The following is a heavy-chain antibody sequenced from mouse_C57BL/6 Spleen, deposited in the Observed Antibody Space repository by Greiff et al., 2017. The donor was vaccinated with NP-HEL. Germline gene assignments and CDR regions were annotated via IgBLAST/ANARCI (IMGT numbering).Heavy chain of an antibody. CDR2: IRNKANGYTT. CDR3: ARSGVYAMDY. V-gene: IGHV7-3*01. J-gene: IGHJ4*01. CDR1: GFTFTDYY. Sequence: EVQGVESGGGLVQPGGSLSLSCAASGFTFTDYYMSWVRQPPGKALEWLGIIRNKANGYTTEYSASVKGRFTISRANSQSILYIQMNALKAEDRATYYCARSGVYAMDYWGQGTSVTVSS.